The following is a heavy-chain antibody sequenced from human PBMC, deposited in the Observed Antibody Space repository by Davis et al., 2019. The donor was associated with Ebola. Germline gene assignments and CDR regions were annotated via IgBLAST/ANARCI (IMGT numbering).Heavy chain of an antibody. CDR1: GYTFSSYG. V-gene: IGHV1-18*04. Sequence: AASVKVSCKASGYTFSSYGISWVRQAPGQGLEWMGWISVYNGNTDYAQKFQGRVTMTTDTSTRTAYMELGRLRSDDAAMYYCARGVVAVPGALPHWGQGTLVTVSS. D-gene: IGHD2-2*02. CDR3: ARGVVAVPGALPH. J-gene: IGHJ4*02. CDR2: ISVYNGNT.